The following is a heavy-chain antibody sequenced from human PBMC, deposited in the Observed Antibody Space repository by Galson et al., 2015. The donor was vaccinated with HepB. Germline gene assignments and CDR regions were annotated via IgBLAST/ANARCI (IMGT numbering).Heavy chain of an antibody. V-gene: IGHV3-9*01. D-gene: IGHD3-10*01. CDR2: ISWNSGSI. CDR1: GFTFDDYA. Sequence: SLRLSCAASGFTFDDYAMHWVRQAPGKGLEWVSGISWNSGSIGYADSVKGRFTISRDNAKNSLYLQMNSLRAEDTALYYCAKEMGFGELSPYYYYGMDVWGQGTTVAVSS. CDR3: AKEMGFGELSPYYYYGMDV. J-gene: IGHJ6*02.